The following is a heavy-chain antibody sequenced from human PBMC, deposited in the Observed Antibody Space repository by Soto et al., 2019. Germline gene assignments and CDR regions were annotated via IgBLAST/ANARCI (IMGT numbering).Heavy chain of an antibody. CDR1: GFTFSSYA. V-gene: IGHV3-23*01. CDR2: VSAGGDMT. CDR3: ARGDRGGAGSPASYSYSGLDV. J-gene: IGHJ6*02. Sequence: DVQLLESGGHLVQPGGSLRLSCAASGFTFSSYAMSWVRQAPGKGLEWVSSVSAGGDMTYYSDSVKGRFTISRDNTNNALFLQMHSLRIEDTALYYCARGDRGGAGSPASYSYSGLDVWGQGTTVTVS. D-gene: IGHD2-21*01.